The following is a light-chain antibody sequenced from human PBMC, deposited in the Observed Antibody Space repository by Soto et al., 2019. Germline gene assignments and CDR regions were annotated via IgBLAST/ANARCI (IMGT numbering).Light chain of an antibody. CDR2: DAS. Sequence: EIVLTQSPATLSLSPGERATLSCRASQTVSKYLAWYQQKPGQAPRLLIYDASSRATGIPARFSGSGSGTDFTLTISSLEPEDFAVYYCQQRSNWPRTFGPGTKVEIK. V-gene: IGKV3-11*01. CDR3: QQRSNWPRT. CDR1: QTVSKY. J-gene: IGKJ1*01.